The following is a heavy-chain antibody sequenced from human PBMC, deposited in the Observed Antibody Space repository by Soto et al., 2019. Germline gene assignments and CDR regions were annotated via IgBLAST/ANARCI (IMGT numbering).Heavy chain of an antibody. D-gene: IGHD2-2*01. Sequence: ASVKVSCKASGYTFTSYGISWVRQAPGQGLEWMGWISAYNGNTNYAQKLQGRVTMTTDTSTSTAYMELRSLRSDDTAVYYCARDLSRYCSSTSCYPDYGMDVWGQGTTVTVS. CDR2: ISAYNGNT. CDR1: GYTFTSYG. J-gene: IGHJ6*02. CDR3: ARDLSRYCSSTSCYPDYGMDV. V-gene: IGHV1-18*04.